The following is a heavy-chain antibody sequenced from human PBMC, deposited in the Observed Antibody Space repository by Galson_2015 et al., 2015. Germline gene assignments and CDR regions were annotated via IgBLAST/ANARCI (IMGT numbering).Heavy chain of an antibody. Sequence: SLRLSCAASGFTFSSYGMHWVRQAPGKGLEWVAVIWYDGSNKYYADSVKGRFTISRDNSKNTLYLQMNSLRAEDTAVYYCARDLIAAAADYWGQGTLVTVSS. CDR1: GFTFSSYG. J-gene: IGHJ4*02. D-gene: IGHD6-13*01. CDR3: ARDLIAAAADY. CDR2: IWYDGSNK. V-gene: IGHV3-33*01.